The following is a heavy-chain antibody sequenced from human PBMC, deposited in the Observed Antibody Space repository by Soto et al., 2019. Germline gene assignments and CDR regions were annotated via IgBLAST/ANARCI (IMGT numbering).Heavy chain of an antibody. J-gene: IGHJ5*02. CDR1: GDSVSSSSVT. Sequence: SQTLSLTCAISGDSVSSSSVTWNWIRQSPSRGLEWLGRTYYRSKWYNDYAESVKSRITINPDTSKNQFSLHLNSVTPEDTAVYYCAREVSFSSTIIPPSGQGTQVTVSS. D-gene: IGHD5-12*01. CDR2: TYYRSKWYN. V-gene: IGHV6-1*01. CDR3: AREVSFSSTIIPP.